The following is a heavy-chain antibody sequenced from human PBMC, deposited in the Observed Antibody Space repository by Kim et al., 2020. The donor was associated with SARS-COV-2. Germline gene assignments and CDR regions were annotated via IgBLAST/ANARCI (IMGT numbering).Heavy chain of an antibody. V-gene: IGHV3-74*01. CDR1: GLTFSTYW. J-gene: IGHJ1*01. CDR2: INSDGSST. Sequence: GGSLRLSCAASGLTFSTYWMHWVRQAPGKGLVWVSRINSDGSSTSYADSVKGRFTISRDNAKNTLYLQMNSLRAEDTAVYHRARGSGSGSYFGSEYFQHWGQGTLVTVSS. D-gene: IGHD3-10*01. CDR3: ARGSGSGSYFGSEYFQH.